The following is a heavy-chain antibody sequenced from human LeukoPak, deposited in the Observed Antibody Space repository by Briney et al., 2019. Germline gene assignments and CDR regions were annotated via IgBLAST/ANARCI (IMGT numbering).Heavy chain of an antibody. Sequence: PGGSLRLSCAASGFAFSSYEMNWVRQAPGKGLEWVSYISSSGTTIYYADSVEGRFTISRDNAKNSLYLQMNSLRAEDTAVYYCARANYYDISGYDYWGQGTLVTVSS. CDR1: GFAFSSYE. J-gene: IGHJ4*02. D-gene: IGHD3-22*01. CDR3: ARANYYDISGYDY. V-gene: IGHV3-48*03. CDR2: ISSSGTTI.